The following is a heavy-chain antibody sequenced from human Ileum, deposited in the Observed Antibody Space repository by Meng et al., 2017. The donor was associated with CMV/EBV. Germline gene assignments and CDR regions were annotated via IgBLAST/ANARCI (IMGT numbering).Heavy chain of an antibody. J-gene: IGHJ3*01. CDR3: GRDGLPHALDV. CDR1: GFTVSTDY. V-gene: IGHV3-53*01. CDR2: INRDGST. Sequence: GESLKISCAASGFTVSTDYMSGVRQAPGKGLDWVSIINRDGSTYYADSVKGRFTIARDNSKNTVYLQMNSLRVEDTAVYFCGRDGLPHALDVWGQGTKVTVSS.